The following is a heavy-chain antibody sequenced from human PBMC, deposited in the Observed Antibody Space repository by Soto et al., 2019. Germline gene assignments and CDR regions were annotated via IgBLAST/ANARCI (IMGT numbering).Heavy chain of an antibody. CDR2: IKQDGSEK. Sequence: GGSLRLSCAASGFTFSSYWMSWVRQAPGKGLEWVANIKQDGSEKYYVDSVKGRFTISRDNAKNSLYLQMNSLRPEDTAVYYCARDLRCTNGVCFKDYYYGMDVWGQGTTVTVSS. D-gene: IGHD2-8*01. V-gene: IGHV3-7*05. J-gene: IGHJ6*02. CDR1: GFTFSSYW. CDR3: ARDLRCTNGVCFKDYYYGMDV.